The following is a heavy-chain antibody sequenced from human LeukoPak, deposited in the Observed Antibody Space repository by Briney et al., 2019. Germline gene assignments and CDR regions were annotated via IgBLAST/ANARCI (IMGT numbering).Heavy chain of an antibody. CDR1: GGSISSGGYS. J-gene: IGHJ4*02. CDR3: ARVRSGSSWYEDHFDY. D-gene: IGHD6-13*01. Sequence: PSETLSLTCAVSGGSISSGGYSWSWIRQPPGKGLEWIGYIYHSGSTYYNPSLKSRVTISVDRSKNQFSLKLSSVTAADTAVYYCARVRSGSSWYEDHFDYWGQGTLVTVSS. V-gene: IGHV4-30-2*01. CDR2: IYHSGST.